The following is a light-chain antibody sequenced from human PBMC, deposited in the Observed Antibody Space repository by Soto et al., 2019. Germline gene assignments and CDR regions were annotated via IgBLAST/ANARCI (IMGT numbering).Light chain of an antibody. CDR1: QSVSSSY. CDR3: QQYGSLIT. J-gene: IGKJ5*01. V-gene: IGKV3-20*01. Sequence: EIVLTQSPGTLSLSLGERATLSCRASQSVSSSYLAWYQQKPGQAPRLLIYGASSRATGIPDRFSGSGSGTDFTLTISRLEPEDFAVYYCQQYGSLITFGQGTRLEIK. CDR2: GAS.